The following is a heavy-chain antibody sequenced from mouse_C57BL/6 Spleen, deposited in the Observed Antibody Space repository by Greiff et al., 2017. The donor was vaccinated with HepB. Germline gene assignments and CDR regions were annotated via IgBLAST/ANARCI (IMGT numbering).Heavy chain of an antibody. J-gene: IGHJ2*01. CDR3: ARVYYSNYEDYFDY. Sequence: VQLKESGPELVKPGASVKISCKASGYSFTDYNMNWVKQSNGKSLEWIGVINPNYGTTSYNQKFKGKATLTVDQSSSTAYMQLNSLTSEDSAVYYCARVYYSNYEDYFDYWGQGTTLTVSS. CDR1: GYSFTDYN. CDR2: INPNYGTT. V-gene: IGHV1-39*01. D-gene: IGHD2-5*01.